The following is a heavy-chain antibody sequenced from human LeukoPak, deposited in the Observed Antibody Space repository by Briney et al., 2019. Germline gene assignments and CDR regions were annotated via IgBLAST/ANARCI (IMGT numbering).Heavy chain of an antibody. D-gene: IGHD6-13*01. CDR1: AGPISNYH. CDR3: ARGGSSSWGFDY. V-gene: IGHV3-11*05. J-gene: IGHJ4*02. Sequence: ETLSLTCTVAAGPISNYHWSWIRQAPGKGLEWVSYISSSSSYTNYADSVKGRFNISRDNAKNSLYLQMNSLRAEDTAVYYCARGGSSSWGFDYWGQGTLVTVSS. CDR2: ISSSSSYT.